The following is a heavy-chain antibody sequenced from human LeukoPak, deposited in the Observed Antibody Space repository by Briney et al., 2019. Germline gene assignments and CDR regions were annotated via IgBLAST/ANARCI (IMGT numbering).Heavy chain of an antibody. Sequence: GGSPRLSCATSGFTFSNSWMSCVRQAPGAGLERVANIKQDGSEKYYVDSVEGRFTISRDNAKNSLYLQMNSLRAEDTAVYYCARDWFGGCFDCWGQGTLVTVSS. J-gene: IGHJ4*02. CDR2: IKQDGSEK. CDR3: ARDWFGGCFDC. D-gene: IGHD3-10*01. V-gene: IGHV3-7*01. CDR1: GFTFSNSW.